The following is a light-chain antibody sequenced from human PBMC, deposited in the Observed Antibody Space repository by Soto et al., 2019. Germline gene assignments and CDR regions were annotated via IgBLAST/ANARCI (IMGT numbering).Light chain of an antibody. CDR3: LSFDSSLSVV. J-gene: IGLJ2*01. Sequence: QAVVTQPPSVSGAPGQRVTISCTGSSSNIGAGYDVHWYQQLPGRAPKPLIYGNTNRPSGVPDRFSGSKSGTSASLAITGLQAEDEADYYCLSFDSSLSVVFGGGTKLTVL. V-gene: IGLV1-40*01. CDR2: GNT. CDR1: SSNIGAGYD.